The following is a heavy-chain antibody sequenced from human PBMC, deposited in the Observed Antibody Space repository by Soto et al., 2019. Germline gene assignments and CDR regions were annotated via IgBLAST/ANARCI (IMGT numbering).Heavy chain of an antibody. CDR2: ISASGGST. J-gene: IGHJ4*02. Sequence: EVQLLKSGGGLVQPGGSLRLSCAASGFTFSTYAMTWVRQALGKGLEWVSAISASGGSTYYADSVKGRFTISRDNSKNTLYLQMNSLRVEDTAVYYCAKVGFPYSYGYLFYYWGQGTLVTVSS. CDR3: AKVGFPYSYGYLFYY. D-gene: IGHD5-18*01. CDR1: GFTFSTYA. V-gene: IGHV3-23*01.